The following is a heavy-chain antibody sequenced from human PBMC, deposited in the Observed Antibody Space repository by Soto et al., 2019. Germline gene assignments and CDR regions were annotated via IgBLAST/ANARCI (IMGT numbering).Heavy chain of an antibody. J-gene: IGHJ6*02. CDR2: INHSGST. CDR3: ARMDDNDFDYYYDGMDV. Sequence: QVQLQQWGAGLLKPSETLSLTCAVYGGSFSGYYWSWIRQPPGKGLEWIGEINHSGSTNYNPSLKSRVTRSVDTSKNQFSLTLSCVTAADTAVYYCARMDDNDFDYYYDGMDVWGQGTRSPSP. V-gene: IGHV4-34*01. D-gene: IGHD3-16*01. CDR1: GGSFSGYY.